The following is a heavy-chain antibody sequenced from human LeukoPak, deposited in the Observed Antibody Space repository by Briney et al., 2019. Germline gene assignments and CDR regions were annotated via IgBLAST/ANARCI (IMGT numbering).Heavy chain of an antibody. J-gene: IGHJ1*01. CDR2: ITSTSSTI. V-gene: IGHV3-48*04. Sequence: GGSLRLSCAASGFTFSSNTMHWVRQAPGKGLDWVSYITSTSSTIYYADSVKGRFTISRDNAKNSLYLQMNSLRAEDTAVYYCARDSGSYSFQHWGQGTLVTVSS. CDR3: ARDSGSYSFQH. CDR1: GFTFSSNT. D-gene: IGHD1-26*01.